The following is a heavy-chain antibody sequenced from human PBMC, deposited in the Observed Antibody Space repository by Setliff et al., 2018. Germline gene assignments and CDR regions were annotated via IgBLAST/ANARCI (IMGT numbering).Heavy chain of an antibody. V-gene: IGHV4-59*02. J-gene: IGHJ4*02. Sequence: PSETLSLTCSVSGGSVSNDYWSWIRQSPGKGLEWIGHIYTSGSTNQNPSLKSRVTISLDTPKNQFSLKLSYMTAADTAVYYCARFLDPRDGYQNSPGFDFWGQGALVTVSS. CDR2: IYTSGST. CDR3: ARFLDPRDGYQNSPGFDF. D-gene: IGHD2-21*01. CDR1: GGSVSNDY.